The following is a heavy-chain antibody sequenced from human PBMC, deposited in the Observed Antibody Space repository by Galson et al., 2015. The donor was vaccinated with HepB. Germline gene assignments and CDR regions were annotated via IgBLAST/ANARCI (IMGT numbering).Heavy chain of an antibody. Sequence: WVRQAPGKGLEWIGSIYYSGSTYYNPSLKSRVTISVDTSKNQFSLKLSSVTAADTAVYYCARRQQLVEIDYWGQGTLVTVSS. CDR2: IYYSGST. CDR3: ARRQQLVEIDY. V-gene: IGHV4-39*01. J-gene: IGHJ4*02. D-gene: IGHD6-13*01.